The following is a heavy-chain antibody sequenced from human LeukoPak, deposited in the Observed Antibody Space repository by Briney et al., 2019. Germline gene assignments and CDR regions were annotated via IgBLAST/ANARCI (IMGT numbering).Heavy chain of an antibody. J-gene: IGHJ4*02. D-gene: IGHD5-24*01. CDR1: GFTFSSYW. V-gene: IGHV3-74*01. CDR3: ARGLVEMATVTMGY. Sequence: GGSLRLSCAASGFTFSSYWMHWVRHAPGKGLVWVSRIKSDGSSTSYAGSVKGRFTISRDNAKNTLYLQMNSLRAEDTAVYYCARGLVEMATVTMGYWGQGTLVSVSS. CDR2: IKSDGSST.